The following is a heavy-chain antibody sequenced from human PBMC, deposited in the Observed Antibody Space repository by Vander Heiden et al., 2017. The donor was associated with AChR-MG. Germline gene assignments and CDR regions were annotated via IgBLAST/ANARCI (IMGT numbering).Heavy chain of an antibody. CDR3: ATLEVSIWRIWYYYYYGMDV. D-gene: IGHD2-21*01. V-gene: IGHV1-69*01. Sequence: QVQLVQSGAEVKKPGSSVKVSCKASGGTFSSYAISWVRQAPGQGLEWMGGIIPIFGTANYAQKFQGRVTMTADESTSTAYMELSSLRSEETAVYYCATLEVSIWRIWYYYYYGMDVWGQGTTVTVSS. CDR1: GGTFSSYA. CDR2: IIPIFGTA. J-gene: IGHJ6*02.